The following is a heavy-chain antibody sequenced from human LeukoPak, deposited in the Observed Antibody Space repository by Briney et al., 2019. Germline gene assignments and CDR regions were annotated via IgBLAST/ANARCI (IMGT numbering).Heavy chain of an antibody. CDR2: IGSDGGST. J-gene: IGHJ4*02. V-gene: IGHV3-74*03. CDR3: ARGGSGNFYY. Sequence: PGGSLRLSCTASGFTFSGYWMNWVRQAPGKGLVGVSRIGSDGGSTTYADSVKGRFTISRDNAKNTLYLQMTSLRAEDTAVYYCARGGSGNFYYWGQGTLVTV. D-gene: IGHD1-26*01. CDR1: GFTFSGYW.